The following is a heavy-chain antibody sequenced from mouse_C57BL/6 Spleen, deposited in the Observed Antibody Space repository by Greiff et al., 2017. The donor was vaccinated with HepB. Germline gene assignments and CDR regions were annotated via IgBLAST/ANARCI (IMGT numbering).Heavy chain of an antibody. CDR2: ISSGSSTI. Sequence: EVQLVESGGGLVKPGGSLKLSCAASGFTFSDYGMHWVRQAPEKGLEWVAYISSGSSTIYYADTVKGRFTISRDNAKNTLFLQMTSLRSEDTAMYYCARAYYDYDVGNFDYWGQGTTLTVSS. V-gene: IGHV5-17*01. CDR3: ARAYYDYDVGNFDY. CDR1: GFTFSDYG. D-gene: IGHD2-4*01. J-gene: IGHJ2*01.